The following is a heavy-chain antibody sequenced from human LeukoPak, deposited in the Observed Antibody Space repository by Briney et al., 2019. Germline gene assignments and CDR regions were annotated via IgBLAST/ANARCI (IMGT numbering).Heavy chain of an antibody. CDR3: AKVQYYTGSGSYSLDY. D-gene: IGHD3-10*01. J-gene: IGHJ4*02. CDR1: GFTFSSYA. V-gene: IGHV3-30*09. Sequence: PGGSLRLSCAASGFTFSSYAMHWVRQAPGKGLEWVAVISYDGSNKYYEDSVKGRFAVSRDNSENTVYLQMNSLRAEDTAMYYCAKVQYYTGSGSYSLDYWGQGALVTVSS. CDR2: ISYDGSNK.